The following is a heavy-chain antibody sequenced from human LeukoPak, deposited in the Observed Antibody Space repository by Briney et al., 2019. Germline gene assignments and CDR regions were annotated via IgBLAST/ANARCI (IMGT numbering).Heavy chain of an antibody. CDR2: ISGSGGST. CDR1: GFTFSSYS. Sequence: GGSLRLSCAASGFTFSSYSMNWVRQAPGKGLEWVSAISGSGGSTYYADSVKGRFTISRDNSKNTLYLQMNSLRAEDTAVYYCANMEAYYYDSSGSLGYFQHWGQGTLVTVSS. CDR3: ANMEAYYYDSSGSLGYFQH. V-gene: IGHV3-23*01. J-gene: IGHJ1*01. D-gene: IGHD3-22*01.